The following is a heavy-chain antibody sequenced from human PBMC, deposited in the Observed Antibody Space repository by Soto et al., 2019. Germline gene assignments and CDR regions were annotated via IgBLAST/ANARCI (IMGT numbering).Heavy chain of an antibody. D-gene: IGHD6-13*01. V-gene: IGHV5-51*01. CDR3: ARQGMAAAGADPNYYYYGMDV. CDR2: IYPGDSDT. Sequence: GESLKISCKGSGYSFTSYWIGWVRQMPGKGLEWMGIIYPGDSDTRYSPSFQGQVTISADKSISTAYLQWSSLKASDTAMYYCARQGMAAAGADPNYYYYGMDVWGQGTTVT. J-gene: IGHJ6*02. CDR1: GYSFTSYW.